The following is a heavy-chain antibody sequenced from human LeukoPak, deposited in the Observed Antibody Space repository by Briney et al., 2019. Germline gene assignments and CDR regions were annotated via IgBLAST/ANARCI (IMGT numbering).Heavy chain of an antibody. V-gene: IGHV4-39*07. Sequence: SETLSLTCTVSGGSISTSDFYWGWARQPPGKGLEWIGNIHHNGNTYFNPSLKSRVTISADMSKNQLSLTLSSVTAADTAVYYCARDYCGGDEEDAFDIWGQGTMVTVSS. CDR1: GGSISTSDFY. CDR3: ARDYCGGDEEDAFDI. CDR2: IHHNGNT. J-gene: IGHJ3*02. D-gene: IGHD2-21*02.